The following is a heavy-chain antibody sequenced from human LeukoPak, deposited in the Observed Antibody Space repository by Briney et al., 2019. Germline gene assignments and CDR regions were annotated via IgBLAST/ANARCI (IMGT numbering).Heavy chain of an antibody. J-gene: IGHJ6*03. Sequence: GGSLRLSCAASGFTLSNYNMNWVRQAPGKGLEWVSSISSSSSYIYYADSVKGRFGISRDNAKNSLYLQMNSLRAEDTAVYYCARSELGYNYHYMDVWGKGTTVTVSS. V-gene: IGHV3-21*01. CDR3: ARSELGYNYHYMDV. CDR2: ISSSSSYI. D-gene: IGHD7-27*01. CDR1: GFTLSNYN.